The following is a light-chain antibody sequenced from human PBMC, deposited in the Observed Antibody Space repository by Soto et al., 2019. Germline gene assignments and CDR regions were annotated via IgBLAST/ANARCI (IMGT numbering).Light chain of an antibody. Sequence: EIVMTQSPATLSVSPGERATLSCRASQSVSSNLAWYQQKPGQAPRLLMYGASTRATAIPARFSGSGSGTEFTLTINSLQSEDFTVSYCQQYNNWPTFGQGTRLEI. V-gene: IGKV3-15*01. CDR1: QSVSSN. CDR2: GAS. CDR3: QQYNNWPT. J-gene: IGKJ5*01.